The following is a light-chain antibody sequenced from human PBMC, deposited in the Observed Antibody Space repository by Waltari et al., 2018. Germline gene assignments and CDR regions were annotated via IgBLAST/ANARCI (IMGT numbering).Light chain of an antibody. Sequence: EIVLTQSPATLSLSAGERATLSCRASQSVFNYLAWYQQNPGPAPRLLIYDPSKRATGIPARFSGSGSGTDFTLTISNLEAEDFALYFCQQGSVLPLTFGGGTKVDIK. J-gene: IGKJ4*01. CDR2: DPS. CDR1: QSVFNY. V-gene: IGKV3-11*01. CDR3: QQGSVLPLT.